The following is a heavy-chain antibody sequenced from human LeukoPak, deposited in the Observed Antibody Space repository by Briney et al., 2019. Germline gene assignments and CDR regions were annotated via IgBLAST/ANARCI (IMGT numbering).Heavy chain of an antibody. CDR1: GFTFSSYW. V-gene: IGHV3-7*03. D-gene: IGHD3-10*01. Sequence: PGGSLRLSCAASGFTFSSYWMSWVRQAPGKGLEWVANIKQDGSEKYYVDSVRGRFTISRDNAKNSLYLQMNSLRAEDTALYYCARVSYYYGSGSPFDYWGQGTLVTVSS. CDR2: IKQDGSEK. CDR3: ARVSYYYGSGSPFDY. J-gene: IGHJ4*02.